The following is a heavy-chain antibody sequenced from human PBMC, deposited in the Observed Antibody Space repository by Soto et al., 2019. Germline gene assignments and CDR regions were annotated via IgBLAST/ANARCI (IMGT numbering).Heavy chain of an antibody. CDR3: ARSGDGMLQLS. D-gene: IGHD1-1*01. J-gene: IGHJ5*02. V-gene: IGHV1-18*01. Sequence: ASVKVSCKASGYTFTSYGISWVRQAPGQGLEWIGWISAYNGNTNYAQKLQGRVTMTTDTSTSTAYMELRSLSSVDTAVYYCARSGDGMLQLSWGQGTLVTVSS. CDR2: ISAYNGNT. CDR1: GYTFTSYG.